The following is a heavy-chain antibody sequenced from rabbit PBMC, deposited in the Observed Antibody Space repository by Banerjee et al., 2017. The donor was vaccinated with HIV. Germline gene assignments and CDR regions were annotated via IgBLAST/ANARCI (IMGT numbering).Heavy chain of an antibody. CDR3: ARSYPNSGGYYRANL. CDR1: GFDLSGYYY. Sequence: QSLEESGGDLVKPGASLALTCKASGFDLSGYYYMCWVRQAPGKGLEWIACIDAGSGSRTAYASWAKGRFTISKTSSTTVTLQMTSLTAADTATYFCARSYPNSGGYYRANLWGPGTLVTVS. D-gene: IGHD1-1*01. J-gene: IGHJ4*01. V-gene: IGHV1S40*01. CDR2: IDAGSGSRT.